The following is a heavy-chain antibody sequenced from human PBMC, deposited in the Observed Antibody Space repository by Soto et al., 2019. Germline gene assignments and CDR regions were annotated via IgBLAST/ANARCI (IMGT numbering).Heavy chain of an antibody. V-gene: IGHV4-31*03. J-gene: IGHJ3*02. D-gene: IGHD2-15*01. CDR2: IYYSGST. Sequence: PSETLCLTCTFSGGSISIGGYYWSWIRQHPGKGLEWIGYIYYSGSTYYNPSLKSRVTISVDTSKNQFSLKLSSVTAADTAVYYCARKVVAATRVAFDIWGQGTMVTVSS. CDR1: GGSISIGGYY. CDR3: ARKVVAATRVAFDI.